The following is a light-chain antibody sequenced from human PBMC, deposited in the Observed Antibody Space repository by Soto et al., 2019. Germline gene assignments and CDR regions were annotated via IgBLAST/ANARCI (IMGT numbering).Light chain of an antibody. Sequence: DIVMTQFPDSLAVSLGERATINCKSSQSVLYSSNNQNYLAWYQQKPGQPPKLLIYWASTRESGVPDRFSGRGSGTDFTLTISSLQAEDVAVYYCQQYYRARTFGQGTKVEIK. J-gene: IGKJ1*01. CDR2: WAS. CDR1: QSVLYSSNNQNY. V-gene: IGKV4-1*01. CDR3: QQYYRART.